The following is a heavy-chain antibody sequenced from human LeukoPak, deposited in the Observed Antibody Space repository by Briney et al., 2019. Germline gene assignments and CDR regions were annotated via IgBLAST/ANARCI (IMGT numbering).Heavy chain of an antibody. CDR2: ISYDGSNK. D-gene: IGHD7-27*01. CDR1: GFTFSSYA. CDR3: AKDGGLWVSAHWGDS. Sequence: GRSLRLSCAASGFTFSSYAMHWVRQAPGKGLEWVAVISYDGSNKYYADSVKGRFTISRDNSKNTLYLQMNSLRAEDTAVYYCAKDGGLWVSAHWGDSWGRGTLVTVSS. J-gene: IGHJ4*02. V-gene: IGHV3-30-3*01.